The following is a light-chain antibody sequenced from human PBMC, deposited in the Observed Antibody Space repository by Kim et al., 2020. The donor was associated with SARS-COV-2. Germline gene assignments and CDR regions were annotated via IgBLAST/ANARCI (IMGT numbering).Light chain of an antibody. CDR3: SSYAGSNNPL. CDR2: EVS. J-gene: IGLJ3*02. Sequence: QSALTQPPSASGSPGQSVPISCTGTSSDVGGYNYVSWYQQHPGKAPKLMIYEVSKRPSGVPDRFYGSKSGNTASPTVSGLQAEDEADYYCSSYAGSNNPLFGGGTQLTVL. CDR1: SSDVGGYNY. V-gene: IGLV2-8*01.